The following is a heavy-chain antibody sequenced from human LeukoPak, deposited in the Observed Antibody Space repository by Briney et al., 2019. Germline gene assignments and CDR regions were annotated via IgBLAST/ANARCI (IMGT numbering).Heavy chain of an antibody. CDR3: ARGPYAYTSSATLGSYNWFDP. CDR2: IYPGDYHT. CDR1: GYSFPNYW. Sequence: GESLKISCKGSGYSFPNYWIGWVRQMPGKGLEWMGTIYPGDYHTRYSPSFQDQVTISVDKSISTAYLQWSSLKASDTAMYYCARGPYAYTSSATLGSYNWFDPWGQGSLVTVSS. V-gene: IGHV5-51*01. J-gene: IGHJ5*02. D-gene: IGHD2-2*02.